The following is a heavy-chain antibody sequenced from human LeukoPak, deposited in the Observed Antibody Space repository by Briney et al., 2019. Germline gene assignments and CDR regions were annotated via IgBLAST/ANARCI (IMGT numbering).Heavy chain of an antibody. D-gene: IGHD6-19*01. CDR2: IYSGSST. J-gene: IGHJ6*02. CDR3: ARSKAVAATYYSYGMDV. CDR1: GFTVSSNY. Sequence: GGSLRLSCAASGFTVSSNYMSWVRQAPGKGLEWVSVIYSGSSTYYADSVKGRFTISRHNSKNTLYLQMNSLRAEDTAVYYCARSKAVAATYYSYGMDVWGQGTTVTVSS. V-gene: IGHV3-53*04.